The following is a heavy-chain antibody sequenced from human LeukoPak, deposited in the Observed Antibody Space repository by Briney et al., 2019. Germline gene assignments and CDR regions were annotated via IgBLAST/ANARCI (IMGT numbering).Heavy chain of an antibody. CDR3: ARGALLKDIAVAAYYYYGMDV. D-gene: IGHD6-19*01. J-gene: IGHJ6*02. Sequence: GGSLRLSCAASGFTFSSYAMSWVRQATGKGLEWVSAIGTAGDTYYPGSVKGRFTISRENAKNSLYLQMNSLRAGDTAVYYCARGALLKDIAVAAYYYYGMDVWGQGTTVTVSS. V-gene: IGHV3-13*01. CDR1: GFTFSSYA. CDR2: IGTAGDT.